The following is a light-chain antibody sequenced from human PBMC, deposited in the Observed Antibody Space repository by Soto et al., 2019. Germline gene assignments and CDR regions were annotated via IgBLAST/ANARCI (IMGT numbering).Light chain of an antibody. CDR2: GAS. CDR1: QSISGN. CDR3: QQRSSWPIT. Sequence: EILMTQSPATVSVSPGERATLSCRANQSISGNLAWYQQKPGQAPRLLIFGASNRATGIPARFSGSGSGTDFTLTINSLEPEDFALYYCQQRSSWPITFGQGTRLEIK. J-gene: IGKJ5*01. V-gene: IGKV3-11*01.